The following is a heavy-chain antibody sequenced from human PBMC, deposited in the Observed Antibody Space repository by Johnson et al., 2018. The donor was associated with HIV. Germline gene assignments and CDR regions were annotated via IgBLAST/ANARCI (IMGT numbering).Heavy chain of an antibody. V-gene: IGHV3-7*03. CDR3: VRQYELYGYAFDL. Sequence: VQLVESGGGLVQPGGSLRLSCAASGFNVSSNYMSWVRQAPGKGLEWVANIKEDGTEKYYVDSVKGRFTVSRDNAKNSLYLQMNDLRAEDTAVYYCVRQYELYGYAFDLWGQGTVVTVSS. D-gene: IGHD5-18*01. J-gene: IGHJ3*01. CDR2: IKEDGTEK. CDR1: GFNVSSNY.